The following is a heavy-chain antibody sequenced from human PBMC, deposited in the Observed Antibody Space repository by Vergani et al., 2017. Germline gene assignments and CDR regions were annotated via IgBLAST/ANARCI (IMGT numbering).Heavy chain of an antibody. J-gene: IGHJ6*03. CDR2: IYTSGST. CDR1: GGSISSGSYY. CDR3: AREEIWYSSSSRGSGYYYYMDV. Sequence: QVQLQESGPGLVKPSQTLSLTCTVSGGSISSGSYYWSWIRQPAGKGLEWIGRIYTSGSTNYNPSLKSRVTISVDTSKNQFSLKLSSVTAADTAVYYCAREEIWYSSSSRGSGYYYYMDVWGKGP. V-gene: IGHV4-61*02. D-gene: IGHD6-6*01.